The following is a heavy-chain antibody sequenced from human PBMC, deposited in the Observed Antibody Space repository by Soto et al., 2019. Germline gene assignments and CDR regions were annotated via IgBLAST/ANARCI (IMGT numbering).Heavy chain of an antibody. Sequence: SETLSLTCAVYGGSFSGYYWSWIRQPPGKGLEWIGEINHSGSTNYNPSLKSRVTISVDTSKNQFSLKLSSVTAADTAVYYCARGPIPSFTYSSKRSRPDYWGQGTLVTVSS. CDR1: GGSFSGYY. D-gene: IGHD6-19*01. CDR3: ARGPIPSFTYSSKRSRPDY. J-gene: IGHJ4*02. V-gene: IGHV4-34*01. CDR2: INHSGST.